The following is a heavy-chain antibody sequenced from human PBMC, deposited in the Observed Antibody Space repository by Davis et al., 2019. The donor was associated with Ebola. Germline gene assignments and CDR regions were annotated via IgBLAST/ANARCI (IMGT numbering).Heavy chain of an antibody. CDR1: GGATSGYY. V-gene: IGHV4-59*08. CDR3: ARHSPFYDSSGYYYVDFDY. J-gene: IGHJ4*02. Sequence: MPSETLSLTCTVSGGATSGYYWSWIRQPPGKGLEWIGCISYSGKTDYNPSLKSRVTISVDTSKNQFSLKLSSVTAADTAVYYCARHSPFYDSSGYYYVDFDYWGQGTLVTVSS. D-gene: IGHD3-22*01. CDR2: ISYSGKT.